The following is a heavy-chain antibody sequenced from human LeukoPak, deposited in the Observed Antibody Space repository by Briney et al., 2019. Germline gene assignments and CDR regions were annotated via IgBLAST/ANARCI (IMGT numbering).Heavy chain of an antibody. J-gene: IGHJ4*02. CDR1: GFTFSNYW. CDR2: IKQDGSEK. Sequence: GGSLRLSCAASGFTFSNYWMAWVRQAPGKGLEWAASIKQDGSEKNYVDSVKGRFTISRDNAKNSLYLQMNSLRAEDTAVYYCARCVAAAGEFDYWGQGTLVTVSS. D-gene: IGHD6-13*01. CDR3: ARCVAAAGEFDY. V-gene: IGHV3-7*01.